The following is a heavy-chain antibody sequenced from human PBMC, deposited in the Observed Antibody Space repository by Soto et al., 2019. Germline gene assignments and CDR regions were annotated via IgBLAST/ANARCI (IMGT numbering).Heavy chain of an antibody. CDR2: ISSSSSYI. J-gene: IGHJ4*02. CDR3: ARALARRSGGSCIDY. Sequence: PGGSLRLSCAASGFTFSSYSMNWVRQAPGKGLEWVSSISSSSSYIYYADSVKGRFTISRDNAKNSLYLQMNSLRAEDTAVYYCARALARRSGGSCIDYWGQGTLVTVSS. CDR1: GFTFSSYS. V-gene: IGHV3-21*01. D-gene: IGHD2-15*01.